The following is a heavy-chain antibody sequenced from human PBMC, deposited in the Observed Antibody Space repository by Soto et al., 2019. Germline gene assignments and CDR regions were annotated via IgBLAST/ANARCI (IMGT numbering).Heavy chain of an antibody. CDR2: IIPIFGTA. D-gene: IGHD3-10*01. CDR1: GGTFSSYA. V-gene: IGHV1-69*13. Sequence: SVKVSGKASGGTFSSYAISWVRQAPGQGLEWMGGIIPIFGTANYAQKFQGRVTITADESTSTAYMELSSLRSEDTAVYYCARAGYYYGSGSYSFDYWGQGTLVTVSS. J-gene: IGHJ4*02. CDR3: ARAGYYYGSGSYSFDY.